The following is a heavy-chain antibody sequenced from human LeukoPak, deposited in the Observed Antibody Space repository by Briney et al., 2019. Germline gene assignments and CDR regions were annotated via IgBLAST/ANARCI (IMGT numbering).Heavy chain of an antibody. V-gene: IGHV4-34*01. CDR1: GGSFSDFY. D-gene: IGHD6-19*01. Sequence: SETLSLTCAVYGGSFSDFYWSWIRQPPGKGLEWIGEINHSGSTNYNPSLKSRATISRDTSKSQFSLKLSSVTAADTAVYYCARGRLVIDSWGQGTLVTVSP. CDR2: INHSGST. J-gene: IGHJ4*02. CDR3: ARGRLVIDS.